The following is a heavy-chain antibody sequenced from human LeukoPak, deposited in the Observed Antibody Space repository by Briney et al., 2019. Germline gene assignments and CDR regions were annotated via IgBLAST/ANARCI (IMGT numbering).Heavy chain of an antibody. V-gene: IGHV4-34*01. Sequence: NPSETLSLTCAVYGGSFSGYYWSWIRQPPGKGLEWIGEINHSGSTNYNPSLKSRVTISVDTSKNQFSLKLSSVTAADTAVYYCARRRSSGWYVSDYFDYWGQGTLVTVSS. CDR2: INHSGST. J-gene: IGHJ4*02. CDR1: GGSFSGYY. CDR3: ARRRSSGWYVSDYFDY. D-gene: IGHD6-19*01.